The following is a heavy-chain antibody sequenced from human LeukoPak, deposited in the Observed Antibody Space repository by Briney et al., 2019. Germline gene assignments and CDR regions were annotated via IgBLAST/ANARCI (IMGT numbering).Heavy chain of an antibody. CDR3: ARGIAARPGWFDP. D-gene: IGHD6-6*01. Sequence: SETLSLTCTVSDGSISSYYWSWIRQPPGKGLEWIGYIYYSGSTNYNPSLKSRVTISVDTSKNQFSLKLSSVTAADTAVYYCARGIAARPGWFDPWGQGTLVTVSS. J-gene: IGHJ5*02. CDR1: DGSISSYY. CDR2: IYYSGST. V-gene: IGHV4-59*01.